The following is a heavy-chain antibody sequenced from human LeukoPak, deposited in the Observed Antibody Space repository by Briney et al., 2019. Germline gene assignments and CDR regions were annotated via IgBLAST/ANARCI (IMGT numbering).Heavy chain of an antibody. CDR3: AKGDDFWPQGIDY. D-gene: IGHD3-3*01. Sequence: PGGSLRLSCAASGFTFSSYAMSWVRQAPGKGLEWVSAISGSGGSTYYADSVKGRFTISRDNSKNTLYLQMNSLRVEDTAVYYCAKGDDFWPQGIDYWGQGTLVTVSS. CDR2: ISGSGGST. V-gene: IGHV3-23*01. CDR1: GFTFSSYA. J-gene: IGHJ4*02.